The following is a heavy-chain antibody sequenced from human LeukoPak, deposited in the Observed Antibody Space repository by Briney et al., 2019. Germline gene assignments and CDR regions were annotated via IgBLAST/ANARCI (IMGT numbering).Heavy chain of an antibody. Sequence: ASVKVSCKASGYTFTSYYMHWVRQAPGQGLEWMGIINPSGGSTSYAQKFQGRVTMTRDTSTSSVYMELSSLRSEDTAVYYCARFSVAATDFDYWGQGTLVTVSS. CDR3: ARFSVAATDFDY. V-gene: IGHV1-46*01. J-gene: IGHJ4*02. CDR1: GYTFTSYY. D-gene: IGHD2-15*01. CDR2: INPSGGST.